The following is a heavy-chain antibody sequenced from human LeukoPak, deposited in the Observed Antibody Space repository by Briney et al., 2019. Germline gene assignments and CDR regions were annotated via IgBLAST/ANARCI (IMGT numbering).Heavy chain of an antibody. CDR3: ARVTYYYDSSGYYHSNWFDP. V-gene: IGHV1-18*01. J-gene: IGHJ5*02. CDR1: GYTFTSYG. D-gene: IGHD3-22*01. CDR2: ISAYNGNT. Sequence: ASVKVSCKASGYTFTSYGISWVRQAPGQGLEWMGWISAYNGNTNYARKLQGRVTMTTDTSTSTAYMELRSLRSDDTAVYYCARVTYYYDSSGYYHSNWFDPWGQGTLVTVSS.